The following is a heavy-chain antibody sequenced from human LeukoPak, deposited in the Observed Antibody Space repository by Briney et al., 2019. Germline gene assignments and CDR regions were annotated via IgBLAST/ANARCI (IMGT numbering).Heavy chain of an antibody. CDR1: GFTFSSYW. J-gene: IGHJ4*02. V-gene: IGHV3-7*01. CDR3: ASLGYSSSSEFDY. CDR2: IKQDGSEK. Sequence: GGSLRLSCAASGFTFSSYWVSWVRQAPGKGLEWVANIKQDGSEKYYVDSVKGRFTISRDNAKKSLYLQMNSLRAEDTAVYYCASLGYSSSSEFDYWGQGTLVTVSS. D-gene: IGHD6-13*01.